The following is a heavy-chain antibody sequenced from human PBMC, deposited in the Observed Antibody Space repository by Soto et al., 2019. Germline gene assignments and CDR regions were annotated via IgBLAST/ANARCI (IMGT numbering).Heavy chain of an antibody. CDR3: ARGLVIATTGNLGWFDP. J-gene: IGHJ5*02. Sequence: QVQVVQSGAEVKKPGASVKVSCKASGYTLTGYYMHWVRQAPGQGLEWMGWINPNSGGTKYAQKFQGRVTMTRDTSINTAYMELRRLRSDDTAVYYCARGLVIATTGNLGWFDPWGQGTLVTVSS. CDR2: INPNSGGT. D-gene: IGHD6-13*01. V-gene: IGHV1-2*02. CDR1: GYTLTGYY.